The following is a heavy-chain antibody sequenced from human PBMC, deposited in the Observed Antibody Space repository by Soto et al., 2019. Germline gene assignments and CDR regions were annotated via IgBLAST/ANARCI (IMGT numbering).Heavy chain of an antibody. CDR1: GGSISTYH. CDR2: IYYSGST. V-gene: IGHV4-59*01. Sequence: QVQLQESGPGLVKPSETLSLTCTVSGGSISTYHWSWIRQPPGKGLEWIGYIYYSGSTNYNPSLQSRAPLPEDTSKHPFSLKLGSVTAADTAVYYCARDPSSGWKWFDPWGQGTLVTVSS. CDR3: ARDPSSGWKWFDP. J-gene: IGHJ5*02. D-gene: IGHD6-19*01.